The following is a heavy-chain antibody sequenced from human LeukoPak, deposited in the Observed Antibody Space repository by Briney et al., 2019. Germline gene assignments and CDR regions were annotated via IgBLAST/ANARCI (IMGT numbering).Heavy chain of an antibody. CDR1: GGSMSSYY. CDR3: ARDLFAGTTGTVDY. D-gene: IGHD1-1*01. J-gene: IGHJ4*02. Sequence: SETLSLTCTVSGGSMSSYYWTWIRQPPGRGLEWIGHIYYTGSTSYNPSLKSRVTLSVDTSKNQFSLKLSSVTAADTAVYYCARDLFAGTTGTVDYWGQGTLVTVSS. V-gene: IGHV4-59*01. CDR2: IYYTGST.